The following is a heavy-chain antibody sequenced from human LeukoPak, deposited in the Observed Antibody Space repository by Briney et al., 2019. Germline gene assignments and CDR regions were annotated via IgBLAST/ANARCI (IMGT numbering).Heavy chain of an antibody. CDR1: GYTFTSYY. D-gene: IGHD5-12*01. CDR2: INPSGGST. Sequence: ASVKVSCKTSGYTFTSYYMHWVRQAPGQGLEWMGIINPSGGSTSYAQKFQGRVTMTRDTSTSTVYMELSSLRSEDTAVYYCARDLRGYSYYYGMDVWGQGTTVTVSS. V-gene: IGHV1-46*01. J-gene: IGHJ6*02. CDR3: ARDLRGYSYYYGMDV.